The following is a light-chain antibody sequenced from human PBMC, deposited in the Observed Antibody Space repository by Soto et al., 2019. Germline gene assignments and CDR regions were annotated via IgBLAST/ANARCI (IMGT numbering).Light chain of an antibody. CDR3: QQRSNWPIT. J-gene: IGKJ5*01. CDR2: GAS. CDR1: QSVSSN. V-gene: IGKV3-15*01. Sequence: EIVMTQSPATLSVSPGERATRSCRASQSVSSNLAWYQQKPRQAPRLLIYGASTRATGIPARFSGSGSGTDFSLTISSLQPDDFAVYYCQQRSNWPITFGQGTRLEIK.